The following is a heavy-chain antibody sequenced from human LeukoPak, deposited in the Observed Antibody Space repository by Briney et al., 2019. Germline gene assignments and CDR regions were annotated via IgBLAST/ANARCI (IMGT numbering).Heavy chain of an antibody. CDR3: ARDGGRREDY. CDR2: IDPDGSHQ. Sequence: GGSLRLSCVASGFTFSSYWATWGRQAPGKGLEWVANIDPDGSHQYYVDSVKGRFTISKDNAKNSLYLQMNSLRAEDTAVYYCARDGGRREDYWGQGALVT. D-gene: IGHD2-15*01. V-gene: IGHV3-7*01. CDR1: GFTFSSYW. J-gene: IGHJ4*02.